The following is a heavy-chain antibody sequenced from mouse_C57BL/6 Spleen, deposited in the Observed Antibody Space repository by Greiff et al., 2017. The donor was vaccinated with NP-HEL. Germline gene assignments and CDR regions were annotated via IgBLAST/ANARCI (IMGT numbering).Heavy chain of an antibody. CDR1: GFSLTSYG. CDR2: IWSGGST. D-gene: IGHD1-1*01. V-gene: IGHV2-2*01. J-gene: IGHJ4*01. CDR3: ASITTVEYAMDY. Sequence: QVQLKQSGPGLVQPSQSLSITCTVSGFSLTSYGVHWVRQSPGKGLEWLGVIWSGGSTDYNAAFISRLSISKDNSKSQVFFKMNSLQADDTAIYYCASITTVEYAMDYWGQGTSVTVSS.